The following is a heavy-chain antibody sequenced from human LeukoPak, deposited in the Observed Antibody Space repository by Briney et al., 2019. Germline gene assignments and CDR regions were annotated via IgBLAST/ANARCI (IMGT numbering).Heavy chain of an antibody. CDR2: IKQDGIGK. CDR1: GFTFSSYW. D-gene: IGHD6-13*01. V-gene: IGHV3-7*01. J-gene: IGHJ2*01. CDR3: GKDIAAGSTAWYFDL. Sequence: GGSLRLSCAASGFTFSSYWMSWVRKAPGKGLEWVANIKQDGIGKYYADSAKGRFTISRDNTKNSVYLQMNSLRDEDTAVYYCGKDIAAGSTAWYFDLWGRGTLVTVSS.